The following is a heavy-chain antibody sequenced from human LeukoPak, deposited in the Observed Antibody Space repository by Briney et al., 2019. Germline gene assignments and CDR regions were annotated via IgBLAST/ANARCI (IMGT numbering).Heavy chain of an antibody. CDR3: ARGIIYLDY. J-gene: IGHJ4*02. V-gene: IGHV3-53*04. D-gene: IGHD3-10*01. Sequence: GGSLRLSCAASGFTVSSNYMTWVRQAPGKGLEWVSLIYGDGTTDYADSVKGRFHISRHNSKNTLYLQMNSLRAEDTAVYYCARGIIYLDYWGQGTLVTVSS. CDR2: IYGDGTT. CDR1: GFTVSSNY.